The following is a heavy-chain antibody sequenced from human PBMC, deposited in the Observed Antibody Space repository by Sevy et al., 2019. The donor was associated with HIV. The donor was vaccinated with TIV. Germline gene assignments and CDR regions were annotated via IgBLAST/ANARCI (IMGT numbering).Heavy chain of an antibody. CDR1: GFTFSVYW. V-gene: IGHV3-7*01. CDR2: MKEDGSDK. D-gene: IGHD5-18*01. CDR3: VREGVGGYSYSLDC. J-gene: IGHJ4*02. Sequence: GGSLRLSCAASGFTFSVYWMSWVRQAPGKGLEWVATMKEDGSDKDYVGSVKGRFTISRDNAKNSLYLQMNSLRAEDTAVYYGVREGVGGYSYSLDCWGQGTLVTVSS.